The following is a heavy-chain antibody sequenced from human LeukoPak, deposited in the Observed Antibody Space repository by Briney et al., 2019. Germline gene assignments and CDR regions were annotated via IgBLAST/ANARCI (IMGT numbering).Heavy chain of an antibody. CDR3: ASLVVVPAAIHY. J-gene: IGHJ4*02. Sequence: SETLSLTCTVSGGSISSYCWSWIRQPPGKGLEWIGYIYYSGSTNYNPSLKSRVTISVDTSKNQFSLKLSSVTAADTAVYYCASLVVVPAAIHYWGQGTLVTVSS. CDR2: IYYSGST. CDR1: GGSISSYC. V-gene: IGHV4-59*01. D-gene: IGHD2-2*01.